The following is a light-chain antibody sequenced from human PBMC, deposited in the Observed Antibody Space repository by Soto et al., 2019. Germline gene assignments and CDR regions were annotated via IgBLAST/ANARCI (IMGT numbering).Light chain of an antibody. CDR2: EVS. CDR3: SSKSPDF. V-gene: IGLV2-14*01. CDR1: SSCIRDYNY. J-gene: IGLJ1*01. Sequence: QSVLTQPASVSGSPGQSITISCTGTSSCIRDYNYVSWYQQLPGNAPKLIMYEVSNRPSGISNRFSGSKSGNTASLTISGLQAEDEADYYCSSKSPDFFGTGTKVIVL.